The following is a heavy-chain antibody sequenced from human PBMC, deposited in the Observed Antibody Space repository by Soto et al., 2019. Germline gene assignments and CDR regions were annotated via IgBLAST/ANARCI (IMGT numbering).Heavy chain of an antibody. D-gene: IGHD3-16*01. CDR3: ARQGVGGPTAPYDY. V-gene: IGHV1-69*12. CDR1: GGTFSSYA. Sequence: QVQLVQSGAEVKKPGSSVKVSCKASGGTFSSYAISWVRQAPGQGLEWMGGIIPIFGTANYAQKFQGRVTITADEPTSTAYMGLSSLRSGDTAVYYCARQGVGGPTAPYDYWGQGTLVTVSS. J-gene: IGHJ4*02. CDR2: IIPIFGTA.